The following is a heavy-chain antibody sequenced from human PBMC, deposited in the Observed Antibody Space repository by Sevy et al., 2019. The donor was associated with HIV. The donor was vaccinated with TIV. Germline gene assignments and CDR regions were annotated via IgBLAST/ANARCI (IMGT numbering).Heavy chain of an antibody. CDR1: GGSISSGGYQ. CDR2: MSNSGYT. J-gene: IGHJ4*02. V-gene: IGHV4-39*02. CDR3: ARGRVASRLDS. D-gene: IGHD2-15*01. Sequence: SETLSLTCTVSGGSISSGGYQWGWIRQPPGKGLEWIGSMSNSGYTYYNPSLKSRVTIIVDTSRNQFSLKVSSVTAADTSLYYCARGRVASRLDSWGQGILVTVSS.